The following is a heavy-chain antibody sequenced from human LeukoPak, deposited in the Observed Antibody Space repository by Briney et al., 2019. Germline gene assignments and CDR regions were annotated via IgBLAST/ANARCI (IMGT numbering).Heavy chain of an antibody. Sequence: PSETLSLTCAVYGGSFSGYYWSWIRQPPGKGLEWIGEINHSGSTNYNPSLKSRVTISVDTSKNQFSLKLSSVTAADTAVYYCAIVGRQYYFDYWGQGTLVTVSS. J-gene: IGHJ4*02. CDR1: GGSFSGYY. V-gene: IGHV4-34*01. CDR3: AIVGRQYYFDY. CDR2: INHSGST.